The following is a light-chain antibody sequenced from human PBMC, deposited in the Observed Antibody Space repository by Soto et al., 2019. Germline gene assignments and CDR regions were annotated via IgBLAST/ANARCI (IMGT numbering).Light chain of an antibody. V-gene: IGKV3-20*01. CDR1: QSVGYH. Sequence: EIVLTQSPATLSLSPGERATLSFMASQSVGYHLAWYQQKPGQAPRLLIYGAFSRATGIPDRFSGSGSGTDFTLTISRLEPEDFAVYYCQQYGNSIPITFGQGTRLEIK. CDR2: GAF. J-gene: IGKJ5*01. CDR3: QQYGNSIPIT.